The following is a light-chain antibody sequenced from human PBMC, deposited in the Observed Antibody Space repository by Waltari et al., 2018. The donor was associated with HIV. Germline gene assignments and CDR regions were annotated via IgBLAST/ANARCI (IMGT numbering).Light chain of an antibody. CDR1: QSIGRR. CDR3: QKSDNTPYT. CDR2: DAS. V-gene: IGKV1-39*01. Sequence: DIQMTQSPSSLSASVGDRVTISCRASQSIGRRLNWYQHKPGKAPKLLIYDASTLRSGVPSRFSASGSGTKFTLIISSLQGEDIATYYCQKSDNTPYTFGQGTKLEIK. J-gene: IGKJ2*01.